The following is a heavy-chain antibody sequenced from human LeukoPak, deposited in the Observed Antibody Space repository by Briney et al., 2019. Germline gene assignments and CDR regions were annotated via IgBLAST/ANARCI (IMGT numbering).Heavy chain of an antibody. CDR2: ISSSSSYI. CDR1: GFTFSSYS. CDR3: ASGTYYDFWSGYHNWFDP. V-gene: IGHV3-21*01. D-gene: IGHD3-3*01. J-gene: IGHJ5*02. Sequence: GGSLRLSCAASGFTFSSYSMNWVRQAPGKGLEWVSSISSSSSYIYYAGSVKGRFTISRDNAKNSLYLQMNSLRAEDTAVYYCASGTYYDFWSGYHNWFDPWGQGTLVTVSS.